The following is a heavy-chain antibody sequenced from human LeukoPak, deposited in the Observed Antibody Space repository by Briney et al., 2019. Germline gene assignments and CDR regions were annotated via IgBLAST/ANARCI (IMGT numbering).Heavy chain of an antibody. CDR3: AKESGALGAPLYDY. J-gene: IGHJ4*02. CDR1: GFIFRNYA. D-gene: IGHD4/OR15-4a*01. V-gene: IGHV3-23*01. CDR2: ISANGGGT. Sequence: GGSLRLSCGASGFIFRNYAMSWVRQAPGEGLEWVSGISANGGGTYYADSVKGRFTISRDNSKNMLYLQMNSLRAEDTAVYYCAKESGALGAPLYDYWGQGTLVTGSS.